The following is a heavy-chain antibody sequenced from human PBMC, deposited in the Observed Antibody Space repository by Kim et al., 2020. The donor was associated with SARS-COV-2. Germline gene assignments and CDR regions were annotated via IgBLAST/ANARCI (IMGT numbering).Heavy chain of an antibody. V-gene: IGHV1-8*01. J-gene: IGHJ6*03. CDR2: MNPNSGNT. CDR3: ARGRPRSYYDFWRGLLGDYYYDYMDV. CDR1: GYTFTSYD. D-gene: IGHD3-3*01. Sequence: ASVKVSCKASGYTFTSYDINWVRQATGQGLEWMGWMNPNSGNTGYAQKFQGRVTMTRNTSISTAYMELSSLRSEATAVYYCARGRPRSYYDFWRGLLGDYYYDYMDVWGKGTSVTVSS.